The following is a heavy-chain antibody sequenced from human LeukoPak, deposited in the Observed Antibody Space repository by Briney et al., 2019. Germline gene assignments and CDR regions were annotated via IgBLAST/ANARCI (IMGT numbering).Heavy chain of an antibody. Sequence: PSETLSLTCTVSGGSISSGGYYWSWIRQHPGKGLEWIGYIYYSGSTYYNPSLKSRVTISVDTSNNQFSLELSSVTAADTAVYYCARGTYYYYGMDVWGQGTTVTVSS. CDR2: IYYSGST. V-gene: IGHV4-31*03. CDR1: GGSISSGGYY. J-gene: IGHJ6*02. CDR3: ARGTYYYYGMDV.